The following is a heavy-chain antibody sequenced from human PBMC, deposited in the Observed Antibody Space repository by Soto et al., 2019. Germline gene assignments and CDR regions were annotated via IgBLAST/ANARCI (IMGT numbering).Heavy chain of an antibody. Sequence: SETLSLTCTVSGGSISSYYWSWIRQPAGKGLEWIGRIYTSGSTNCNPSLKSRVTMAVDTPKNQFSLKLSSVIAADAAGYYCARGWNFFDYWGQGTRVTVSS. D-gene: IGHD1-1*01. CDR3: ARGWNFFDY. CDR1: GGSISSYY. J-gene: IGHJ4*02. V-gene: IGHV4-4*07. CDR2: IYTSGST.